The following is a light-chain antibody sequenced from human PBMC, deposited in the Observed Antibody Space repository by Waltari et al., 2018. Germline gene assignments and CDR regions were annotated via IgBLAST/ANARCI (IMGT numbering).Light chain of an antibody. Sequence: DLKMTQSQSSLSAFVGDRVTITCRASQDIKKDLHWYQEQPGKAPILLIYGASILRPGVTARFSSTGSGTDFTLTVSGVQPEDVATYYCQQSYRTPPYTFGQGTKVEI. CDR2: GAS. CDR1: QDIKKD. V-gene: IGKV1-39*01. CDR3: QQSYRTPPYT. J-gene: IGKJ2*01.